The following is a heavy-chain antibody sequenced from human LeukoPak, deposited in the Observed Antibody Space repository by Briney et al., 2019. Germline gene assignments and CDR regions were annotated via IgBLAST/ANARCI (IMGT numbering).Heavy chain of an antibody. V-gene: IGHV4-59*11. CDR3: AKTVRQWLANDAFAI. D-gene: IGHD6-19*01. Sequence: KPSESLSLTCTVSGGSISRHYCTWIRQPPGKGLEWIGYIYSSGSTNYDPSLGSRVTISVDTSKNQFSLKLSSVTAADTAVYYCAKTVRQWLANDAFAIWGQGTMVTVSS. CDR2: IYSSGST. CDR1: GGSISRHY. J-gene: IGHJ3*02.